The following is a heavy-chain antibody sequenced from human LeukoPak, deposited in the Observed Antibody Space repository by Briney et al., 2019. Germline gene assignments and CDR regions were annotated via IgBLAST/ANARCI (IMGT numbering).Heavy chain of an antibody. V-gene: IGHV3-33*06. CDR1: GFTFSSYG. J-gene: IGHJ3*01. Sequence: GRSLRLSCAASGFTFSSYGMHWVRQAPGKGLESVAVIWYDGSNKYYADSVKGRFTISRDNSRNTLYLQMNSLRAEDTAVYYCAKDLLSGELGNWGQGTMVTVSS. D-gene: IGHD7-27*01. CDR2: IWYDGSNK. CDR3: AKDLLSGELGN.